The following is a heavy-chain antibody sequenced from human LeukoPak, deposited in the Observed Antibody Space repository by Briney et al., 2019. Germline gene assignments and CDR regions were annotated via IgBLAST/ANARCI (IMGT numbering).Heavy chain of an antibody. J-gene: IGHJ4*02. Sequence: GESLKISCKGSGYSFSSYWIAWVRQMPGKGLEWMGRIDPSDSYTNYSPSFQGHVTISADKSISTAYLQWSSLKASDTAMYYCATPLYPTEDIVATWEDSFDYWGQGTLVTVSS. CDR1: GYSFSSYW. CDR2: IDPSDSYT. D-gene: IGHD5-12*01. V-gene: IGHV5-10-1*01. CDR3: ATPLYPTEDIVATWEDSFDY.